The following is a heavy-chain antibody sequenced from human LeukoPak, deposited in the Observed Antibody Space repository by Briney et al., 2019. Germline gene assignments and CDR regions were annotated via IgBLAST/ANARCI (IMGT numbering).Heavy chain of an antibody. CDR2: ISGSGANT. D-gene: IGHD2-15*01. CDR1: GFTFSSYA. V-gene: IGHV3-23*01. J-gene: IGHJ4*02. Sequence: GGSLRLSCAASGFTFSSYAMGWVRQAPGKGLEWVSAISGSGANTYYADSVKGRFTVSRDNSKNTLSLQMNTLRTDDTAVYYCAKGRALEVVAAFNYWGQGTVVTVSS. CDR3: AKGRALEVVAAFNY.